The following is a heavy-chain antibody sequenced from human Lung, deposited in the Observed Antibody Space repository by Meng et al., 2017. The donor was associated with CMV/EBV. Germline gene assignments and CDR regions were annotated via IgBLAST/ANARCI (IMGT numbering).Heavy chain of an antibody. CDR2: ISPYSGNT. Sequence: QVQLVQSGPEVKKPXXSVQFSCKTXGYPFTSYGISWVRQAPGQGLEWMGWISPYSGNTKYAQNLQGRVTLTTDTSTDTAYMELGSLIFDDTAVYYCARDPRYSDNWFRAGDFQQWGQGTLDTVSS. V-gene: IGHV1-18*01. CDR1: GYPFTSYG. CDR3: ARDPRYSDNWFRAGDFQQ. D-gene: IGHD1-1*01. J-gene: IGHJ1*01.